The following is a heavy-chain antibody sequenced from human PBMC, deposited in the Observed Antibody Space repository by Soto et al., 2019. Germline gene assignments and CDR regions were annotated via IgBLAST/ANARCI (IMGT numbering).Heavy chain of an antibody. V-gene: IGHV1-69*13. CDR1: GGTFSSYA. CDR2: IIPIFGTA. CDR3: ARGRTPGRGYSSSWWGPSGGAFDI. D-gene: IGHD6-13*01. Sequence: SVKVSCKASGGTFSSYAISWVRQAPGQGLEWMGGIIPIFGTANYAQKFPGRVTITADESTSTAYMELSSLRSEDTAVYYCARGRTPGRGYSSSWWGPSGGAFDIWGQGTMVTVSS. J-gene: IGHJ3*02.